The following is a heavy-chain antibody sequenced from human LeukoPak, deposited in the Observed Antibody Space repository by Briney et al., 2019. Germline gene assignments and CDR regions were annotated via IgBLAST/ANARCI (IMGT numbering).Heavy chain of an antibody. CDR2: VYTSGST. J-gene: IGHJ4*02. CDR1: DGSISSGSYY. V-gene: IGHV4-61*02. CDR3: ARDLYSGYGGYFDS. Sequence: SQTLSLTCTVSDGSISSGSYYWSWIRQSAGKGLEWIGRVYTSGSTNYNPSLKSRATISVDKSKNHFSLNLTSVTAADTAVYFCARDLYSGYGGYFDSWGQGTLVTVSS. D-gene: IGHD5-12*01.